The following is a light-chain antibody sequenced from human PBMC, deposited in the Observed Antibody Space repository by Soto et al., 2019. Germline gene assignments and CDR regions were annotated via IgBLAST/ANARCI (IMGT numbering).Light chain of an antibody. J-gene: IGKJ2*02. CDR3: QQRSEWPLCT. Sequence: EIILTQSSATLSLSPGDRATLSCRASQSVSHYLAWYQQKPGQAPRLLIYDVSNRATGIPARFSGSGSGTAFTLTISSLEPEDFAVYFCQQRSEWPLCTFGQGTKLEIK. V-gene: IGKV3-11*01. CDR1: QSVSHY. CDR2: DVS.